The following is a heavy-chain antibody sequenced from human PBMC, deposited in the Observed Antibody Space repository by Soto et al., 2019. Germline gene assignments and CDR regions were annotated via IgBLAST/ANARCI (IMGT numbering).Heavy chain of an antibody. J-gene: IGHJ6*02. CDR2: INHSGST. CDR3: ARGRIAAAGKYYYYYYGMDV. V-gene: IGHV4-34*01. CDR1: GGSFSGYY. D-gene: IGHD6-13*01. Sequence: LSLTCAVYGGSFSGYYWSWIRQPPGKGLEWIGEINHSGSTNYNPSLKSRVTISVDTSKNQFSLKLSSVTAADTAVYYCARGRIAAAGKYYYYYYGMDVWGQGTTVTVSS.